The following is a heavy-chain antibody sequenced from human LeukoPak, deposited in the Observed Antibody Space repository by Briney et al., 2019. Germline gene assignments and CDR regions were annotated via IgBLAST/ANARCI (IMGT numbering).Heavy chain of an antibody. V-gene: IGHV4-34*01. Sequence: SETLSLTCAVYGGSFSGYYWSWIRQPPGKGLEWIGEINHSGSTNYNPSLKSRVTISVDTSKNQFSLKPSSVTAADTAVYYCARGFGLYPHTNFDYWGQGTLVTVSS. J-gene: IGHJ4*02. CDR1: GGSFSGYY. D-gene: IGHD3-10*01. CDR3: ARGFGLYPHTNFDY. CDR2: INHSGST.